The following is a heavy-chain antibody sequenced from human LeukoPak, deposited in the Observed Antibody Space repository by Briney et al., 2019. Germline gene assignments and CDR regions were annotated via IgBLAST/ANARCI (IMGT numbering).Heavy chain of an antibody. D-gene: IGHD3-10*01. CDR3: ATSGAYDPTPYGSGRGSDY. V-gene: IGHV1-24*01. CDR1: GYTLTELS. CDR2: FDPEDGET. J-gene: IGHJ4*02. Sequence: GASVKASCKVSGYTLTELSMHWVRQAPGEGLEWMGNFDPEDGETIYAQKFQGRVTMTEDTSTDTAYMELSSLRSEDTAVYYCATSGAYDPTPYGSGRGSDYWGQGTLVTVSS.